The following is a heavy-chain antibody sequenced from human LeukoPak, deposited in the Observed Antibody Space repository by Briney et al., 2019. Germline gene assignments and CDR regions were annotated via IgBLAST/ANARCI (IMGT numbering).Heavy chain of an antibody. V-gene: IGHV3-23*01. CDR3: AKDQGQAVVPRRFDY. J-gene: IGHJ4*02. CDR2: IYYSGGNT. CDR1: GFTFSSYA. D-gene: IGHD4-23*01. Sequence: GGSLRLSCAASGFTFSSYAMSWVRHAPGKGLEWVSTIYYSGGNTYSADSVKGRFTISRDNAKNMLYLQMNSLRAEDTAIYYCAKDQGQAVVPRRFDYWGQGTLVTVSS.